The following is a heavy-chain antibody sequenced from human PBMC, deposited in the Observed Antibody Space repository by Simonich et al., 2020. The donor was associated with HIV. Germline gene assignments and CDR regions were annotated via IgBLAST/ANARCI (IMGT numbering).Heavy chain of an antibody. CDR3: ARGQPYFDY. CDR1: GYTFTNYA. V-gene: IGHV1-18*01. CDR2: VRTFGGAS. Sequence: QVQLVQSGAEVKKPGASVQVSCKASGYTFTNYAISWVLQAPVQGFEWMGGVRTFGGASKDSKNLQGRVTMTTDTSTTTVYMELRSLRSDDTAIYYCARGQPYFDYWGQGTLVTVSS. J-gene: IGHJ4*02. D-gene: IGHD5-18*01.